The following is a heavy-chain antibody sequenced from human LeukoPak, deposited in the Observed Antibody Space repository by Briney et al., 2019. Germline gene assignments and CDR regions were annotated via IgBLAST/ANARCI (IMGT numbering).Heavy chain of an antibody. CDR1: GFTFGDYA. CDR3: SRDLSYYYDSSGAFDI. J-gene: IGHJ3*02. D-gene: IGHD3-22*01. CDR2: IRNKAYGGTT. Sequence: GGSLRLSCTGSGFTFGDYAMSWFRQAPGKGLEWVGFIRNKAYGGTTEYAASVKGRFSISRDDSKNIAYLQMNSLKTEDTAVYYCSRDLSYYYDSSGAFDIWGQGKMVTVSS. V-gene: IGHV3-49*03.